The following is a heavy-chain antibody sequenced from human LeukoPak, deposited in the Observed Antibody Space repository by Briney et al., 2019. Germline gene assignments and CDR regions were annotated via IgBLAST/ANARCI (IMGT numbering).Heavy chain of an antibody. D-gene: IGHD5-18*01. CDR1: GFTFSSYA. V-gene: IGHV3-30-3*01. J-gene: IGHJ4*02. Sequence: PGGSLRLSCAASGFTFSSYAMHWVRQAPGKGLEWVAVISYDGSNKYYADSVKGRFTISRDNSKNTLYLQMNSLRAEDTAVYYCARDLIIRGYSYGYDYWGQGTLVTVSS. CDR3: ARDLIIRGYSYGYDY. CDR2: ISYDGSNK.